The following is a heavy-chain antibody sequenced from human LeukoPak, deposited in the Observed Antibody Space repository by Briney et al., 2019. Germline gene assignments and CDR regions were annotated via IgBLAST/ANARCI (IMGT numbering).Heavy chain of an antibody. CDR1: GGAFSGFY. Sequence: KPSGTLSLTRAVYGGAFSGFYWGWVRQPPGKGLEWVGGIKHCGSTNYNPSLKSRVTISVDTSKNQFSLKLSSVTAADTAVCYCARDLLGYCSSTSCLSNWFDPWGQGTLVTVSS. CDR2: IKHCGST. J-gene: IGHJ5*02. D-gene: IGHD2-2*01. V-gene: IGHV4-34*01. CDR3: ARDLLGYCSSTSCLSNWFDP.